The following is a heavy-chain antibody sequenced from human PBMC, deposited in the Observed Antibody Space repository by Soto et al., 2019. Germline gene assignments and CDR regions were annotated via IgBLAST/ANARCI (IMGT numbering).Heavy chain of an antibody. CDR2: IIPIFGTA. J-gene: IGHJ6*02. CDR1: GGTFSSYA. CDR3: ASKEGVGYYYYGMDV. D-gene: IGHD3-10*01. Sequence: ASVKVSCKASGGTFSSYAISWVRQAPGQGLEWMGGIIPIFGTANYAQKFQGRVTITADKSTSTAYMELSSLRSEDTAVYYCASKEGVGYYYYGMDVWGQGTTVTVSS. V-gene: IGHV1-69*06.